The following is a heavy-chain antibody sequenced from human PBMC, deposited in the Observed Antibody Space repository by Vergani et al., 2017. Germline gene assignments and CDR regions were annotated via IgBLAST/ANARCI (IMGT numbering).Heavy chain of an antibody. CDR2: ISSSSSTI. V-gene: IGHV3-48*02. Sequence: EVQLVESGGGLVQPGGSLRLSCAASGFTFSSYSMNWVRQAPGKGLEWVSYISSSSSTIYYADSVKGRFTISRDNAKNSLYLQMNSLRDEDTAVYYCARAGAGAERVKSPTYYYYCYMDVWGKGTTVTVSS. CDR3: ARAGAGAERVKSPTYYYYCYMDV. CDR1: GFTFSSYS. J-gene: IGHJ6*03. D-gene: IGHD6-19*01.